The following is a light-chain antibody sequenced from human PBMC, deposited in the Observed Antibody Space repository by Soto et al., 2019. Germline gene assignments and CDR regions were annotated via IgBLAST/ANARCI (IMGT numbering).Light chain of an antibody. CDR2: GAS. J-gene: IGKJ4*01. Sequence: AIQMTQSPSSLSASVGDSVTITCRASQDIRNDLGWFQQKPGKAPNLLIYGASSVHRGVPSGFSGSGSGSDFTLTISSLQSEDFATYYCLQTYNYPLTFGGGTKVDIK. CDR1: QDIRND. CDR3: LQTYNYPLT. V-gene: IGKV1-6*01.